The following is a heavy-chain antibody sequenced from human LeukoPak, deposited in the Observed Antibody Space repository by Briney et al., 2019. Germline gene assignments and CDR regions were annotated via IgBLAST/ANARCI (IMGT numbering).Heavy chain of an antibody. CDR1: GFTFSSYA. J-gene: IGHJ5*02. Sequence: PGASLRLSCAASGFTFSSYAMSWVRQAPGKGLERVSAISGSGGSTYYADSVKGRSTISRDNSKNTLYLQMNSLRAEDTAVYYCAKDGWLNWFDPWGQGTLVTVSS. CDR3: AKDGWLNWFDP. CDR2: ISGSGGST. D-gene: IGHD5-24*01. V-gene: IGHV3-23*01.